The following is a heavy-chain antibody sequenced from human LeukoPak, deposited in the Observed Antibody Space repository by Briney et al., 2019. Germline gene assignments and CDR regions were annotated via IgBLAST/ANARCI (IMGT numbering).Heavy chain of an antibody. CDR1: GFTFSSYG. D-gene: IGHD3-16*01. V-gene: IGHV3-30*02. CDR3: ARGLALRSPTWFDP. CDR2: IGYDGRNK. Sequence: GSLRLSCAASGFTFSSYGIHWVRQAPGKGLEWVTFIGYDGRNKYYADSVKGRFTISRDNSKNTLYLQMNSLRAEDTAVYYCARGLALRSPTWFDPWGQGTLVTVSS. J-gene: IGHJ5*02.